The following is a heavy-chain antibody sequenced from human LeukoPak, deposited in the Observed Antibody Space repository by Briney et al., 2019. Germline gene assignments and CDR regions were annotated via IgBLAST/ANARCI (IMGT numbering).Heavy chain of an antibody. J-gene: IGHJ3*02. D-gene: IGHD6-6*01. CDR2: IIPILGIA. CDR1: GFTFSSYA. CDR3: ARDGGDLAALAAFDI. Sequence: GGSLRLSCAASGFTFSSYAISWVRQAPGQGLEWMGRIIPILGIANYAQKFQGRVTITADKSTSTAYMELSSLRSEDTAVYYCARDGGDLAALAAFDIWGQGTMVTVSS. V-gene: IGHV1-69*04.